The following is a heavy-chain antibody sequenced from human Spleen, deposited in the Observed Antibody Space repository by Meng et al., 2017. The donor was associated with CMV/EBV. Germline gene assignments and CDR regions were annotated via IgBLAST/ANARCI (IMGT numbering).Heavy chain of an antibody. CDR1: GFTFSSYE. CDR2: ISSSGSSSTI. V-gene: IGHV3-48*03. Sequence: GGSLRLSCAASGFTFSSYEMNWVRQAPGKGLEWISYISSSGSSSTIYYADSVKGRFTISRDNAKNSLYLQMNSLRAEDTAVYYCARDLVRGVYSAFDIWGQGTMVTVS. J-gene: IGHJ3*02. CDR3: ARDLVRGVYSAFDI. D-gene: IGHD3-10*01.